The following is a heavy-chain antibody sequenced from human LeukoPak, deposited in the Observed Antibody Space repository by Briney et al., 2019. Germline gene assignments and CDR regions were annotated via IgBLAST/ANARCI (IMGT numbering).Heavy chain of an antibody. Sequence: GGSLRLSCAASGSTFSSFWMHWVRQAPGKGLVWVSRISAGGDTTTYADSVKGRFTISRDNARNTLYLQMNSLRAEDTAVYYCASGGSGTYDYWGQGTPVTVSS. V-gene: IGHV3-74*01. CDR2: ISAGGDTT. CDR3: ASGGSGTYDY. D-gene: IGHD1-26*01. CDR1: GSTFSSFW. J-gene: IGHJ4*02.